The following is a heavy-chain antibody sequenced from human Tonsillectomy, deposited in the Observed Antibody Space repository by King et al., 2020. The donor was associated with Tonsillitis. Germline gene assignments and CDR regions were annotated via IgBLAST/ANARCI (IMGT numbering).Heavy chain of an antibody. J-gene: IGHJ4*02. Sequence: VQLVESGGGVVQPGRSLRLSCAASGFTFSSYGMHWVRLAPGKGLEWVAVIWNDGSNKYYADSVKGRFTISRDNSKNTLYLQMNSLRAEDTAVYYWSRDLVGYCSSTSCHHFDYWGQGTLVTVSS. D-gene: IGHD2-2*01. CDR1: GFTFSSYG. CDR2: IWNDGSNK. V-gene: IGHV3-33*01. CDR3: SRDLVGYCSSTSCHHFDY.